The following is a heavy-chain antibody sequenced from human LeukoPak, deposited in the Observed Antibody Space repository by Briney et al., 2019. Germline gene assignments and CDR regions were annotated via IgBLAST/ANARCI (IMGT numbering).Heavy chain of an antibody. V-gene: IGHV4-59*01. D-gene: IGHD6-13*01. Sequence: KPSETLSLTCTVSGGSISSYYWSWIRQPPGKGLEWIGYIYYSGSTNYNPPLKSRVTISVDTSKNQFSLKLSSVTAADTAVYYCARSIQDGAAAGTFDYWGQGTLVTVSS. CDR2: IYYSGST. CDR1: GGSISSYY. J-gene: IGHJ4*02. CDR3: ARSIQDGAAAGTFDY.